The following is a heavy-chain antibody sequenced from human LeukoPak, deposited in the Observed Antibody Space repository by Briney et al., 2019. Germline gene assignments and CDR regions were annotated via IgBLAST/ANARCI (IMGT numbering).Heavy chain of an antibody. J-gene: IGHJ4*02. V-gene: IGHV3-53*01. D-gene: IGHD6-19*01. CDR2: IYSGGRT. CDR3: ARDRAVAGTPVYFDY. Sequence: GGSLRLSCAASGFTVSSNYMSWVRQAPGKGLEWVSVIYSGGRTFYADSVKGRFTISRDNSKNTLYLQMNSLRAEDTAVYYCARDRAVAGTPVYFDYWGQGTLVTVSS. CDR1: GFTVSSNY.